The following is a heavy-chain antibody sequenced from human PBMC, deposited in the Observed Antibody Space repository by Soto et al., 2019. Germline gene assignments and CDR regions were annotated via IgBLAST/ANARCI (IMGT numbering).Heavy chain of an antibody. CDR3: ARVRGHAYVAAFDI. J-gene: IGHJ3*02. D-gene: IGHD3-10*02. CDR1: EVTFSSYT. CDR2: ISGSGRTT. V-gene: IGHV3-48*02. Sequence: RHSCAVSEVTFSSYTTNCVRKAPGKGLEWVSYISGSGRTTYYADSVKGRFTISRDNAKSSVSLQMNSLRDEDAALYYCARVRGHAYVAAFDIRGQGTKVTVS.